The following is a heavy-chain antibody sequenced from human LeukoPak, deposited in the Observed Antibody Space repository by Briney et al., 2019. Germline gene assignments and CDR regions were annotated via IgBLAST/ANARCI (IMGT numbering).Heavy chain of an antibody. J-gene: IGHJ4*02. CDR2: INSDGTST. CDR3: AKGGAYGSGMLT. Sequence: PGGSLRLSCAASGFTFSSYWMHWVRQAPGKGLVWVSRINSDGTSTSYADSVKGRFTISRDNAKNTLYLQMNSLRAEDTAVYYCAKGGAYGSGMLTWGQGTLVTVSS. D-gene: IGHD3-10*01. V-gene: IGHV3-74*01. CDR1: GFTFSSYW.